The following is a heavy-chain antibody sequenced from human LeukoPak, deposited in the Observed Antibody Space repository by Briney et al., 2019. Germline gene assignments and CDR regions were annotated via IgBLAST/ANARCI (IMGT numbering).Heavy chain of an antibody. J-gene: IGHJ4*02. Sequence: GGSLRLSCAASGFTFSSYSMNWVRQAPGKGLEWVSSISSSSSYIYYADSVKGRFTISRDNAKNSLYLQMNSLGAEDTAVYYCARNYGDYVPFDYWGQGTLVTVSS. V-gene: IGHV3-21*01. CDR3: ARNYGDYVPFDY. CDR2: ISSSSSYI. CDR1: GFTFSSYS. D-gene: IGHD4-17*01.